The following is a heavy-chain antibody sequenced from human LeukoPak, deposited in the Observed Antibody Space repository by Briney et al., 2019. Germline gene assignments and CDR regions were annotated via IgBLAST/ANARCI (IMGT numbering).Heavy chain of an antibody. D-gene: IGHD6-19*01. J-gene: IGHJ4*02. V-gene: IGHV3-30*02. CDR3: AKDTGYTSGRLDY. CDR1: GFTFSNFG. Sequence: GGSLRLSCAASGFTFSNFGMHWVRQAPGKGLEWVALIHYDGSKKYYADSVRGRFTISRDNSKNTLFLRMNSLTTEDTAVYYCAKDTGYTSGRLDYWGQGNLVTVSS. CDR2: IHYDGSKK.